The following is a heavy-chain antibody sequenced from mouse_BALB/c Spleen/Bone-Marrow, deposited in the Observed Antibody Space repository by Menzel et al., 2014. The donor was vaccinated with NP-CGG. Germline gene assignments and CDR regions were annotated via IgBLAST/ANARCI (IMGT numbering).Heavy chain of an antibody. V-gene: IGHV5-12*02. Sequence: EVKLMESGGGLVQPGGSLKLSCATSGFTFSDYYMYWVRQTPEKRLEWVAYISNGGGSTYYPDTVKGRFTISRDNAKNTLYLQMGRLKSEDTAMYYCASTYYGNPFAYWGQGTLVTVSA. CDR1: GFTFSDYY. CDR2: ISNGGGST. D-gene: IGHD2-10*01. CDR3: ASTYYGNPFAY. J-gene: IGHJ3*01.